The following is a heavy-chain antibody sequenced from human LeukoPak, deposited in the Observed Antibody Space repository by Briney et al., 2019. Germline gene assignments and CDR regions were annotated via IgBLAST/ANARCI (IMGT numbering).Heavy chain of an antibody. CDR1: GLTFNNYA. D-gene: IGHD3-22*01. Sequence: GGSLRLSCAVSGLTFNNYAMSWVRQAPGKGLEWVGFIRSKAYGGTTEYAASVKGRFTISRDDSKSIAYLQMNSLKTEDTAVYYCTRGGVRYYDSSGYQDWGQGTLVTVSS. J-gene: IGHJ4*02. V-gene: IGHV3-49*04. CDR3: TRGGVRYYDSSGYQD. CDR2: IRSKAYGGTT.